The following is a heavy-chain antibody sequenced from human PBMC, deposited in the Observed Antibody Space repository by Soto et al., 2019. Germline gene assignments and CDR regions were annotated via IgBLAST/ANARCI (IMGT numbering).Heavy chain of an antibody. CDR3: ARDHSLIFGGVNFDS. D-gene: IGHD3-16*01. V-gene: IGHV3-48*01. CDR1: GFTFTSFT. CDR2: INGAGTIT. Sequence: PGGSLRLSCAASGFTFTSFTMNWVRQAPGKGLEWISHINGAGTITYYADSVKGRFTISRDNAKNSLFLLMNSLRAEDTAVYYCARDHSLIFGGVNFDSWGQGTLVTVSS. J-gene: IGHJ4*02.